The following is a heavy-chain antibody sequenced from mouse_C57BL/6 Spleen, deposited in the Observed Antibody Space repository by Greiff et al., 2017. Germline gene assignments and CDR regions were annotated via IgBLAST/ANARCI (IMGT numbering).Heavy chain of an antibody. V-gene: IGHV5-4*01. J-gene: IGHJ3*01. CDR3: ARDNYGSRSWFAY. CDR2: ISDGGSYT. CDR1: GFTFSSYA. Sequence: EVKVVESGGGLVKPGGSLKLSCAASGFTFSSYAMSWVRQTPEKRLEWVATISDGGSYTYYPDNVKGRFTISRDNAKNNLYLQMSHLKSEDTAMYYCARDNYGSRSWFAYWGQGTLVTVSA. D-gene: IGHD1-1*01.